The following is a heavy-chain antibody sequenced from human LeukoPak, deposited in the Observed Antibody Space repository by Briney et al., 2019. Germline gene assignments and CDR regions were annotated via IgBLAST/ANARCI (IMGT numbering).Heavy chain of an antibody. Sequence: SETLSLTCTVSGGSISSYYWSWIRQTPGKGLEWIGYIYYSGSTNFNPSLKSRVTISVDTSKNQFSLKMGSVTAADTAVYFCARGGPPGYYYDYYMDVWGKGTTVTISS. CDR3: ARGGPPGYYYDYYMDV. CDR1: GGSISSYY. CDR2: IYYSGST. V-gene: IGHV4-59*01. J-gene: IGHJ6*03.